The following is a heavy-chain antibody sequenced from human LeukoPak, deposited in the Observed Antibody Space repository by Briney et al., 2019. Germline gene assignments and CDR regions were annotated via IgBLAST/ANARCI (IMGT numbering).Heavy chain of an antibody. V-gene: IGHV4-34*01. J-gene: IGHJ4*02. CDR2: INHSGSP. Sequence: SEALSLTCAVYGGSFSGYYWSWIRQPPGQGVEGIGEINHSGSPNYNPSLKSRVTISVDTSKNQFSLKLSSVTAADTAVYYCARVLGVWGNYRYFHYWGQGTLVTVSS. D-gene: IGHD3-16*02. CDR1: GGSFSGYY. CDR3: ARVLGVWGNYRYFHY.